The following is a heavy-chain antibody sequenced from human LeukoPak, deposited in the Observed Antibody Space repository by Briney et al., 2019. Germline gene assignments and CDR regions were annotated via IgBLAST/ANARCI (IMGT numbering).Heavy chain of an antibody. Sequence: PGGSLRLSCAASGFTFSSYWMSWVRQAPGKGLEWVANIKQDGSEKYYVDSVKGRFTISRDNAKNSLYLQMNSLRAEDTAVYYCARSPLTSYYDFWSGYSHFDYWGQGTLVTVSS. D-gene: IGHD3-3*01. CDR2: IKQDGSEK. CDR3: ARSPLTSYYDFWSGYSHFDY. J-gene: IGHJ4*02. V-gene: IGHV3-7*01. CDR1: GFTFSSYW.